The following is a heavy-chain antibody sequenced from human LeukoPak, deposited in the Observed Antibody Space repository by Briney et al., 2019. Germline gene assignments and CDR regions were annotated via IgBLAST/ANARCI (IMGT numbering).Heavy chain of an antibody. Sequence: GASVRVSCKASGYTFTSSDINWVRQAAGQGLEWMGWINPNSGRTGCAQKFQGRVTMTANTSISTAYMELRNLRFDDTAVYYCARGRSGLAAAGTYDYWGQGTLITVSS. CDR1: GYTFTSSD. V-gene: IGHV1-8*01. CDR3: ARGRSGLAAAGTYDY. CDR2: INPNSGRT. D-gene: IGHD6-13*01. J-gene: IGHJ4*02.